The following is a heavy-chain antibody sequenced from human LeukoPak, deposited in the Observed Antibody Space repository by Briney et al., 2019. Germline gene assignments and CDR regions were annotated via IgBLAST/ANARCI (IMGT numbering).Heavy chain of an antibody. Sequence: PGGSLRLSCAASGFTFSSYWMSWVRQAPGKGLEWVSSISSSSSYIYYADSVKGRFTISRDNAKNSLYLQMNSLRAEDTAVYYCARDIGGATGVRGYWGQGTLVTVSS. CDR3: ARDIGGATGVRGY. J-gene: IGHJ4*02. D-gene: IGHD1-26*01. CDR2: ISSSSSYI. CDR1: GFTFSSYW. V-gene: IGHV3-21*01.